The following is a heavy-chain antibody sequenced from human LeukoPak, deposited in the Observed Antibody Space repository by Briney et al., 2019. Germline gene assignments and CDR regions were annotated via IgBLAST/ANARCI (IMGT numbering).Heavy chain of an antibody. CDR3: AKDLLVYEPYYYYGMDV. CDR1: GFTFSSYG. V-gene: IGHV3-30*18. Sequence: PGGSLRLSCAASGFTFSSYGMHWVRQAPGKGLEWVAVISYDGSNKYYADSVKGRFTISRDNSKNTLYLQMNSLRAEDTAVCYCAKDLLVYEPYYYYGMDVWGQGTTVTVSS. D-gene: IGHD5/OR15-5a*01. CDR2: ISYDGSNK. J-gene: IGHJ6*02.